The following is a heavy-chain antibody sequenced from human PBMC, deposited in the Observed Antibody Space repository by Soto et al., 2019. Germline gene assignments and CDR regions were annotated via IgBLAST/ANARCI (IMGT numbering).Heavy chain of an antibody. CDR1: GGSISSYY. CDR2: IYYSGST. J-gene: IGHJ6*02. CDR3: ARGPFCSGGSCYRWGGYYYGMDV. Sequence: PSETLSLTCTVFGGSISSYYWSWIRQPPGKGLEWIGYIYYSGSTNYNPSLKSRVTISVDTSKNQFSLKLSSVTAADTAVYYCARGPFCSGGSCYRWGGYYYGMDVWGQGTTVTVSS. D-gene: IGHD2-15*01. V-gene: IGHV4-59*01.